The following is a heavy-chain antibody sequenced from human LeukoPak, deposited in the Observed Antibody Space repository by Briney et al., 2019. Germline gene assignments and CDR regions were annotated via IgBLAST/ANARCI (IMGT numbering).Heavy chain of an antibody. CDR2: IYTSGST. J-gene: IGHJ6*03. CDR1: GGSISSYY. Sequence: PSETLSLTCTVSGGSISSYYWSWIRQPAGKGLEWIGRIYTSGSTNYNPSLKSRVTMSVDTSKNQFSLKLSSVTAADTAVYYCARDQGDGYNPHYYMDVWGKGTTVTVSS. D-gene: IGHD5-24*01. CDR3: ARDQGDGYNPHYYMDV. V-gene: IGHV4-4*07.